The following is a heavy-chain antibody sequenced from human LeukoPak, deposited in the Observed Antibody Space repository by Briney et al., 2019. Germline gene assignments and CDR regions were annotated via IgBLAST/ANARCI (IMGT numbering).Heavy chain of an antibody. CDR2: IYYSGST. CDR1: GGSISSSSYY. V-gene: IGHV4-39*07. Sequence: PSETLSLTCTVSGGSISSSSYYWGWIRQPPGKGLEWIGSIYYSGSTYYNPSLKSRVTISVDTSKNQLSLKLSSVTAADTAVYYCARVGVVVVAADIDYWGQGTLVTVSS. D-gene: IGHD2-15*01. CDR3: ARVGVVVVAADIDY. J-gene: IGHJ4*02.